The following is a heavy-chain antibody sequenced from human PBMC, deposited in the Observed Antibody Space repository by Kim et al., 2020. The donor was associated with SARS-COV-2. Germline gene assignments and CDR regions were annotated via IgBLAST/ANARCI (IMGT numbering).Heavy chain of an antibody. J-gene: IGHJ6*02. CDR3: ARDWEVRGVIGPQINYYYYGMDV. CDR1: GGSISSYY. CDR2: IYYSGGT. Sequence: SETLSLTCTVSGGSISSYYWSWIRQPPGKGLEWIGYIYYSGGTNYNPSLKSRVTISVDTSKNQFSLKLSSVTAADTAVYYCARDWEVRGVIGPQINYYYYGMDVWGQGTTVTVSS. D-gene: IGHD3-10*01. V-gene: IGHV4-59*01.